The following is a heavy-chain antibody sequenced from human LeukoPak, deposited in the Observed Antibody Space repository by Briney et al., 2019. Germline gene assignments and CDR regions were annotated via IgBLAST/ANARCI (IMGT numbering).Heavy chain of an antibody. CDR2: IYYSGST. CDR1: GGSISSYY. J-gene: IGHJ5*02. CDR3: ARDQGMLQNWFDP. V-gene: IGHV4-59*01. D-gene: IGHD2-15*01. Sequence: PSETLSLTCTVSGGSISSYYWSWIRQPPGKGLEWIGYIYYSGSTNYNPSLKSRVTISVDTSKNQFSLKLSSVAAADTAVYYCARDQGMLQNWFDPWGQGTLVTVSS.